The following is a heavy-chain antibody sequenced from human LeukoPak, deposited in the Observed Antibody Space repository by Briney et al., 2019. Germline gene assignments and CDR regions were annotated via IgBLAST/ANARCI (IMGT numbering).Heavy chain of an antibody. Sequence: ASVTVSCKASGYTFTSYAMHWVRQARGQRLEWMGWINAGNGNTKYSQKFQGRVTITRDTSASTAYMELSSLRSEDTAVYYCARDRAVAGTGWFDPWGQGTLVTVSS. J-gene: IGHJ5*02. V-gene: IGHV1-3*01. D-gene: IGHD6-19*01. CDR2: INAGNGNT. CDR1: GYTFTSYA. CDR3: ARDRAVAGTGWFDP.